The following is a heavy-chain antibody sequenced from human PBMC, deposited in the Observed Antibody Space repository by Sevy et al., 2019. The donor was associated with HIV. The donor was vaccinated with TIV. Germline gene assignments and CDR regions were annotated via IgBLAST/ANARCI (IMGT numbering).Heavy chain of an antibody. Sequence: GGSLRLSCVVSGFSVSSNYMSWVRQAPGKGLEWVSNIYSAGRTYYADSVRGRLTISRDSSKNTVYLEMKSLRAEDTAVYYCTREDIVLGEDNYDGMDVWGHGTTVTVSS. CDR2: IYSAGRT. CDR1: GFSVSSNY. V-gene: IGHV3-53*01. D-gene: IGHD2-15*01. J-gene: IGHJ6*02. CDR3: TREDIVLGEDNYDGMDV.